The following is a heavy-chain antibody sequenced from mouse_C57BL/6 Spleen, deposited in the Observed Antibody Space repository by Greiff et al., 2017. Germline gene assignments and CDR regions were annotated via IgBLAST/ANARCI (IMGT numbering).Heavy chain of an antibody. CDR2: IYPRSGNT. CDR1: GYTFTSYG. CDR3: ARKDSSGYYAMDD. J-gene: IGHJ4*01. V-gene: IGHV1-81*01. D-gene: IGHD3-2*02. Sequence: VQLQESGAELARPGASVKLSCKASGYTFTSYGISWVKQRTGQGLEWIGEIYPRSGNTYYNEKFEGKATLPAGKSSSTAYMELRSLTSEDSAVYFCARKDSSGYYAMDDWGQGTSVTVSS.